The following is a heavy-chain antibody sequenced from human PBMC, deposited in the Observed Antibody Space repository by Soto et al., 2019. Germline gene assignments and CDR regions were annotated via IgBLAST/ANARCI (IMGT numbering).Heavy chain of an antibody. Sequence: QLQLQESGPGLVKPSETLSLTCTVSGGSISSSSYYWGWIRQPPGKGLEWIGSIYYSGSTYYNPSLKSRVTISVDTSKNQFSLKLSSVTAADTAMYYCARHNDYGSGTFDYWGQGTLVTVSS. J-gene: IGHJ4*02. V-gene: IGHV4-39*01. CDR2: IYYSGST. D-gene: IGHD3-10*01. CDR1: GGSISSSSYY. CDR3: ARHNDYGSGTFDY.